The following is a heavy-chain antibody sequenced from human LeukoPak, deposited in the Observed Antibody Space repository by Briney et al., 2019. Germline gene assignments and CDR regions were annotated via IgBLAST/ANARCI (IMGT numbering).Heavy chain of an antibody. Sequence: PGGSLRLSCAASGFTFSSYSMNWVRQAPGKGLEWVSSISSSSSYIYYADSVKGRFTISRDNAKNSLYLQMNSLRAEDTAVYYCARDGEWELPFDYWGQGTLVTLSS. CDR3: ARDGEWELPFDY. CDR2: ISSSSSYI. J-gene: IGHJ4*02. D-gene: IGHD1-26*01. CDR1: GFTFSSYS. V-gene: IGHV3-21*01.